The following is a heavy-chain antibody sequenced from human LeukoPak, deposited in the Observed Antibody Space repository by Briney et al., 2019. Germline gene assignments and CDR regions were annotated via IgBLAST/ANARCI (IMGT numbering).Heavy chain of an antibody. CDR1: GFIFSSYW. CDR2: IRHDGREK. Sequence: GGSLRLSCAASGFIFSSYWMTWVRQAPGKAPEWVANIRHDGREKYYVGSVKSRFIISRDNAKNSLYLQMNSLRVEDTAIYYCAWGMDVWGQGTTVTVSS. V-gene: IGHV3-7*04. CDR3: AWGMDV. J-gene: IGHJ6*02.